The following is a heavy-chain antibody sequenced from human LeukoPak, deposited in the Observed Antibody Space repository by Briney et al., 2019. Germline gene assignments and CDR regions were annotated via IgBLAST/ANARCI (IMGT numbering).Heavy chain of an antibody. CDR2: IYYSGIT. J-gene: IGHJ5*02. D-gene: IGHD5-24*01. CDR3: ARYGDGYNA. Sequence: SETLSLTCTVSGGSISSYYWNWIRQPPGKGLEWIGYIYYSGITNYNPSLKSRVTISVDTSKKQFSLKLNSETAADTAVYYCARYGDGYNAWGQGTLVTVSS. V-gene: IGHV4-59*01. CDR1: GGSISSYY.